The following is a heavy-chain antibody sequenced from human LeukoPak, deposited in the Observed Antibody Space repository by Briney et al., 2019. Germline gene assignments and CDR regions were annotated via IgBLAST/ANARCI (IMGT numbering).Heavy chain of an antibody. D-gene: IGHD3-10*01. J-gene: IGHJ4*02. CDR1: GYSISRGYY. CDR2: VYHTGST. Sequence: PSETLSLTCALSGYSISRGYYRALIRQPPGKGLEWIGTVYHTGSTCYNPSLDSRVTISVDTSKNEFSLNLKSVTAADTAVYYCARAGWIITSGIDYWGQGALVTVSS. CDR3: ARAGWIITSGIDY. V-gene: IGHV4-38-2*01.